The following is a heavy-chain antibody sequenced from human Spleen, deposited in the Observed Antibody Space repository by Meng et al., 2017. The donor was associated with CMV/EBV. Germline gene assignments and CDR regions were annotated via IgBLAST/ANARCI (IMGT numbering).Heavy chain of an antibody. CDR3: AAYKQDLDDRLQSFDN. CDR1: GYTLGEVT. D-gene: IGHD4-11*01. Sequence: ASVKVSCKVSGYTLGEVTIHWVRQAPGRGLEWMADLDPENGETIYAQKIQGRLTMTEDTSTDTLYMELRNMRSEDAAVYYCAAYKQDLDDRLQSFDNWGQGTLVTVSS. V-gene: IGHV1-24*01. CDR2: LDPENGET. J-gene: IGHJ4*02.